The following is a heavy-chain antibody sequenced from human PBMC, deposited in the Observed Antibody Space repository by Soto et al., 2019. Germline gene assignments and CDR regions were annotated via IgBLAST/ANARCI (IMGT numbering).Heavy chain of an antibody. Sequence: QVQLVQSGAEVKNPGASVKLSCKAPRYIFTAYFMPWVRQAPGQGLEWMGWINPNTGATHYGLSFQGRVTVTRDTSISPAYMELSSLRSDDTAVYCCASQDPGARFDPWGQGTRVIVAS. D-gene: IGHD2-15*01. V-gene: IGHV1-2*02. J-gene: IGHJ5*02. CDR1: RYIFTAYF. CDR2: INPNTGAT. CDR3: ASQDPGARFDP.